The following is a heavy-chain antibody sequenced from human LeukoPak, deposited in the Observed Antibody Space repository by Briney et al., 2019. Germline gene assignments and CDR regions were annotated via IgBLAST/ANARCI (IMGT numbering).Heavy chain of an antibody. J-gene: IGHJ4*02. V-gene: IGHV3-21*01. D-gene: IGHD5-12*01. CDR3: ARDGFRGYDFDY. CDR2: ISSSSSYI. CDR1: GFTFSSYS. Sequence: PGGSLRLSCAASGFTFSSYSMNRVRQAPGKGLEWVSSISSSSSYIYYADSVKGRFTISRDNAKNSLYLQMNSLRAEDTAVYYCARDGFRGYDFDYWGQGTLVTVSS.